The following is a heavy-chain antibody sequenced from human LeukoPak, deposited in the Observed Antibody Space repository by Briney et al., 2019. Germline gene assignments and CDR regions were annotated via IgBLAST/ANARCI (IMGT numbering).Heavy chain of an antibody. D-gene: IGHD3-22*01. CDR2: INPNSGGT. CDR3: ARDPGSYYDSSGTEY. CDR1: GDTFTGYY. Sequence: ASPKVSSKPSGDTFTGYYMHAVCPAPQQRVWWMGWINPNSGGTNYAQKFQGRVTMTRDTSISTAYMELSRLRSDDTAVYYCARDPGSYYDSSGTEYWGQGTLVTVSS. J-gene: IGHJ4*02. V-gene: IGHV1-2*02.